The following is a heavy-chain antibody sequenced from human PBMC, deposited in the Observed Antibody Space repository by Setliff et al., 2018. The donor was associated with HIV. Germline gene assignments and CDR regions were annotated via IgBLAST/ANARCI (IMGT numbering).Heavy chain of an antibody. V-gene: IGHV1-69*05. CDR2: STPILDTT. CDR3: ARTDYGGNSGGNYFDY. D-gene: IGHD4-17*01. J-gene: IGHJ4*02. Sequence: SVKVSCKASGGTFSSYGITWVRQAPGQGLEWMGGSTPILDTTNYAQKFQGRVTITTDESTNTVYMELSSLRSDDTAVYYCARTDYGGNSGGNYFDYWGQGSLVTVSS. CDR1: GGTFSSYG.